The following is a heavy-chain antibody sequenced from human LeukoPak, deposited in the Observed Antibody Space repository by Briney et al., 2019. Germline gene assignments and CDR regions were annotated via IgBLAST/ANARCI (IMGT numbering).Heavy chain of an antibody. Sequence: SETLSLTCTVSGGSISSSSYYWGWIRQPPGKGLEWIGSIYYSGSTNYNPSLKSRVTISVDTSKNQFSLKLSSVTAADTAAYYCARTTDTYIGDCWFDPWGQGTLVTVSS. J-gene: IGHJ5*02. CDR3: ARTTDTYIGDCWFDP. D-gene: IGHD2-21*01. CDR2: IYYSGST. V-gene: IGHV4-39*07. CDR1: GGSISSSSYY.